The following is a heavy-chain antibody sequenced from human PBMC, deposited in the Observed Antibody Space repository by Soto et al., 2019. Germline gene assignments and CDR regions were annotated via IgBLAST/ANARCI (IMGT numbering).Heavy chain of an antibody. CDR1: GDSIGTINYY. Sequence: QLQLQESGPGLVKPSETLSVTCSVSGDSIGTINYYWGWLRQPPGKGPEWIGSIHYSGSTHYNPSLRGRATISVETSKNQFSLRLSSVTAADTAVYYCARHPGYTVPTVYATHYFDDWGQGVLVTVSS. J-gene: IGHJ4*02. V-gene: IGHV4-39*01. CDR2: IHYSGST. D-gene: IGHD2-8*01. CDR3: ARHPGYTVPTVYATHYFDD.